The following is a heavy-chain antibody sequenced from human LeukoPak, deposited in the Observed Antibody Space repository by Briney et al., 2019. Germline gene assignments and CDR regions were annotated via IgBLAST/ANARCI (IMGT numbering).Heavy chain of an antibody. Sequence: SETLSLTCTVSGYSITRGYYWRWIRQPPGKGLEWIGSIYHSGSTYYNPSLKSRIVISVDTSKNQFSLKLNSVIAADTAVYYCARSGPYYYHYMDVWGKGTTVTVSS. V-gene: IGHV4-38-2*02. CDR3: ARSGPYYYHYMDV. J-gene: IGHJ6*03. D-gene: IGHD3-10*01. CDR1: GYSITRGYY. CDR2: IYHSGST.